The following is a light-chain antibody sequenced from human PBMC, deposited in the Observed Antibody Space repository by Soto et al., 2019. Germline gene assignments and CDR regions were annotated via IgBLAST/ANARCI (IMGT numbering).Light chain of an antibody. V-gene: IGKV3-20*01. CDR2: GAS. Sequence: EIVLTQSPGTLSLSPGERATLSCRASQSVRSDYLAWYQKKPGQAPRLLIYGASRRATGIPDRFSGSGSGTDFTLTISRLESEDFVVYYCQQYGSSLVTFGGGTKLEI. CDR3: QQYGSSLVT. CDR1: QSVRSDY. J-gene: IGKJ4*01.